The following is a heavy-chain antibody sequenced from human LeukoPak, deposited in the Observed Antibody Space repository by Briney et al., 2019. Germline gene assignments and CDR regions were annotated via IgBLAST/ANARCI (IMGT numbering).Heavy chain of an antibody. CDR3: AIGAFDQVYYYESSGCYLAYFDY. CDR2: IYPGDSDT. CDR1: RYSFTSYW. D-gene: IGHD3-22*01. V-gene: IGHV5-51*01. Sequence: GESLKISCKGSRYSFTSYWIGWVRQMPGKGLEWMGIIYPGDSDTRYSPSFQGQVTISADKSISTAYLQWSSLKASDTAMYYCAIGAFDQVYYYESSGCYLAYFDYWGQGTLVTVSS. J-gene: IGHJ4*02.